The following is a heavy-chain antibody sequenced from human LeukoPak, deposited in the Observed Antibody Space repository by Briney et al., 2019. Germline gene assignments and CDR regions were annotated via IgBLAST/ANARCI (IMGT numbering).Heavy chain of an antibody. CDR1: GFTFSSYT. CDR2: VSASSNI. CDR3: VRDALHTAHFDY. D-gene: IGHD5-18*01. Sequence: PGGSLRLSCAASGFTFSSYTMNWVRQAPGKGLQWVSTVSASSNIHYSESMKGRFTISRDNARNSLYLQMNSLRDEDTAVYYCVRDALHTAHFDYWGQGTLVTVSS. V-gene: IGHV3-48*02. J-gene: IGHJ4*02.